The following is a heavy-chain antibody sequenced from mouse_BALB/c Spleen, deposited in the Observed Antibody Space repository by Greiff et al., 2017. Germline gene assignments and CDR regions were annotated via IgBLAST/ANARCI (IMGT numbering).Heavy chain of an antibody. Sequence: EGQLVESGGGLVKPGGSLKLSCAASGFAFSSYDMSWVRQTPEKRLEWVAYISSGGGSTYYPDTVKGRFTISRDNAKNTLYLQMSSLKSEDTAMYYCARQEDTVAWFAYWGQGTLVTVSA. V-gene: IGHV5-12-1*01. D-gene: IGHD1-3*01. CDR2: ISSGGGST. CDR1: GFAFSSYD. CDR3: ARQEDTVAWFAY. J-gene: IGHJ3*01.